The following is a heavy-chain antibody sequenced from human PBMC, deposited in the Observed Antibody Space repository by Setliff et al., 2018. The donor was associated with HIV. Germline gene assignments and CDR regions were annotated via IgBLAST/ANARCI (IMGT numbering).Heavy chain of an antibody. V-gene: IGHV1-8*03. CDR1: GYIFTSYD. CDR3: ARALRGFHGSGTQFYYYLDV. D-gene: IGHD3-10*01. Sequence: SVKVSCKASGYIFTSYDVNWVRQAPGQGLEWMGWMDPNNGHTTYAQNFQGRVTITRDTSVGTAYMELSSLRSEDTAVYYCARALRGFHGSGTQFYYYLDVWGKGTTVTVSS. J-gene: IGHJ6*03. CDR2: MDPNNGHT.